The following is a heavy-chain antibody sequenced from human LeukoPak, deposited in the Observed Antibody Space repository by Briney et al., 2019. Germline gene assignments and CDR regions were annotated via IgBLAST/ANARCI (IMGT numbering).Heavy chain of an antibody. V-gene: IGHV4-34*01. Sequence: SETLSLTCSLYGGSLSGYYWSWIRQPPGKGPEWIGEINHSGSTSYNPSLKSRVTISVDTSKNQFSLKLSSVTAADTAVYYCARTPWSRRFDYWGQGTLVTVSS. CDR1: GGSLSGYY. CDR2: INHSGST. J-gene: IGHJ4*02. CDR3: ARTPWSRRFDY. D-gene: IGHD3-3*01.